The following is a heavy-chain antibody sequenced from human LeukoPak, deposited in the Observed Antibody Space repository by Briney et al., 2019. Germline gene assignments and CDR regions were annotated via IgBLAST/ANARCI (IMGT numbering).Heavy chain of an antibody. V-gene: IGHV3-33*06. J-gene: IGHJ3*02. Sequence: DSVKGRFTISRDNSKNTLYLQMNSLRAEDTAVYYCAKGSSGSHYDAFHIWGQGTMVTVSS. D-gene: IGHD1-26*01. CDR3: AKGSSGSHYDAFHI.